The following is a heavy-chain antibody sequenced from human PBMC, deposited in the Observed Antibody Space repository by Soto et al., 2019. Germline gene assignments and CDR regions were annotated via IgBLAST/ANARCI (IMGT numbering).Heavy chain of an antibody. CDR2: ISSSSSYI. CDR1: GFTFSSYS. J-gene: IGHJ4*02. Sequence: EVQLVESGGGLVKPGGSLRLSCAASGFTFSSYSMNWVRQAPGKGLEWVSSISSSSSYIYYADSVKGRFTISRDNAKNSLYLQMNSLRAEDTAVYYCARDSSGGLGYFDYWGQGTLVTVSS. CDR3: ARDSSGGLGYFDY. D-gene: IGHD6-19*01. V-gene: IGHV3-21*01.